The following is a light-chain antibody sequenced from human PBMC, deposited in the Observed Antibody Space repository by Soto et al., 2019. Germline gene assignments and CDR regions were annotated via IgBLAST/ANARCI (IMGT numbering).Light chain of an antibody. J-gene: IGKJ5*01. CDR2: DAS. CDR3: QLSQQRSNWPPVT. V-gene: IGKV3-11*01. Sequence: DSLLTQSPATLSLSPGERVTVACRATQRVSSSVAWYQQKSGQAPRLLIYDASVRATGIPARFSGSGSGTDFTLTISSLEPEDFAVYYCQLSQQRSNWPPVTFGQGTRLEIK. CDR1: QRVSSS.